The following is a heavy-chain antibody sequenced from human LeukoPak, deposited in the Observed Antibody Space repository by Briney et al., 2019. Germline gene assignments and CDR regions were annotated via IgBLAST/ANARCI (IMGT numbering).Heavy chain of an antibody. CDR1: GGSISSYY. V-gene: IGHV4-59*12. D-gene: IGHD6-19*01. CDR3: AKDLGWYSSGIFDY. CDR2: IYYSGST. Sequence: SETLSLTCTVSGGSISSYYWSWIQQPPGKGLERIGYIYYSGSTNYNPSLKSRVTISVDTSKNQFSLKLSSVTAADTAVYYCAKDLGWYSSGIFDYWGQGTLVTVSS. J-gene: IGHJ4*02.